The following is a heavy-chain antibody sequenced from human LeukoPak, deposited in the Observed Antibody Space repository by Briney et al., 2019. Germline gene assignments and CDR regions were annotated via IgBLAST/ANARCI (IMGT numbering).Heavy chain of an antibody. CDR3: ARSNYDFWSGSLAHDAFDI. V-gene: IGHV4-4*07. Sequence: SETLSLTCTVSGGSISSYYWSWIWQPAGEGLEWIGRIYTSGSTDYNPSLKSRVTMSVDTSKNQFSLKLSSVTAADTAVYYCARSNYDFWSGSLAHDAFDIWGQGTMVTVSS. J-gene: IGHJ3*02. CDR1: GGSISSYY. D-gene: IGHD3-3*01. CDR2: IYTSGST.